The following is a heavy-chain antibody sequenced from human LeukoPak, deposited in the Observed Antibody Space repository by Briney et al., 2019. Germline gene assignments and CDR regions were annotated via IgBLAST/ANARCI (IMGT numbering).Heavy chain of an antibody. J-gene: IGHJ4*02. D-gene: IGHD2-21*02. V-gene: IGHV3-7*01. CDR3: ARDCGADCSTIDF. CDR1: QFTFSSYW. CDR2: IKLDGSDQ. Sequence: GGSLRLSCAASQFTFSSYWMSWVRQPPGKGLEWVANIKLDGSDQYYVDSVKGRFTISRDNAKNSLFLQMNSLRDEDTAVYYCARDCGADCSTIDFWGQGTLVTVSS.